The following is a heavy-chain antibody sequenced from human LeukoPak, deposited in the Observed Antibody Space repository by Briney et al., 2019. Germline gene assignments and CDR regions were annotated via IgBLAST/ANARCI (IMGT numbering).Heavy chain of an antibody. CDR2: MYLSGTT. D-gene: IGHD7-27*01. CDR3: ARDQDALGFDY. CDR1: GDSINSLDL. J-gene: IGHJ4*02. V-gene: IGHV4-4*02. Sequence: SETLSLTCTVSGDSINSLDLWSWVRQPPGKGLEWIGEMYLSGTTHSNPSVKSRVTISIDKSKNQFFLNLSSVTAADTAVYYCARDQDALGFDYWGQGTLVTVSS.